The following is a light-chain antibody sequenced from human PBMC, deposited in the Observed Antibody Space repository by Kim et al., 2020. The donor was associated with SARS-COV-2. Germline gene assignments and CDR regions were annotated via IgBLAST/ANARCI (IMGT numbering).Light chain of an antibody. CDR1: RSDVGGYNY. J-gene: IGLJ2*01. CDR2: EVS. V-gene: IGLV2-8*01. CDR3: SSYAGSNNLV. Sequence: GPAVTLSCTGTRSDVGGYNYVSWYQQHPGKAPQLMIYEVSKRPSGVPDRFSGSKSGNTASLTVSGLQAEDEADYYCSSYAGSNNLVFGGGTQLTVL.